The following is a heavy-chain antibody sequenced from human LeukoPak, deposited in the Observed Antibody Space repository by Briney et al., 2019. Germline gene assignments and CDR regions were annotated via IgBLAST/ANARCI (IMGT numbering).Heavy chain of an antibody. D-gene: IGHD2-2*01. V-gene: IGHV3-23*01. J-gene: IGHJ4*02. Sequence: GGSLRLSCAASGFTFSSYAMSWVRQAPGKGLEWGSAISGSGGSTYYADSVKGRFTISRDNSKNTLYLQMNSLRAEDTAVYYCAKAYCSSASCPHNYWGQGTLVTVSS. CDR3: AKAYCSSASCPHNY. CDR2: ISGSGGST. CDR1: GFTFSSYA.